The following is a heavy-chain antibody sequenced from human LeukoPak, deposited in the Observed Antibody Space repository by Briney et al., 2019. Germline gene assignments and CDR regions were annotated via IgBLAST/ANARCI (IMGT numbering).Heavy chain of an antibody. Sequence: SETLSLTCTVSGGSISSYYWGWIRQPPGKGLEWIGSMDYSGSTYYNPSLKSRVTISVDTSKNQFSLKLSSVIAADTAVYYCARSGSDSRPVTATPYYFDYWGQGTLVTVSS. J-gene: IGHJ4*02. CDR3: ARSGSDSRPVTATPYYFDY. D-gene: IGHD2-21*02. V-gene: IGHV4-39*01. CDR1: GGSISSYY. CDR2: MDYSGST.